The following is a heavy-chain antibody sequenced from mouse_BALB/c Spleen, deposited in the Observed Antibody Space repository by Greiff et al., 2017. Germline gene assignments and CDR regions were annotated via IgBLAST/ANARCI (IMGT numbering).Heavy chain of an antibody. CDR2: INPSNGGT. CDR3: TRFLTTRAMDY. J-gene: IGHJ4*01. CDR1: GYTFTSYY. Sequence: QVHVKQSGAELVKPGASVKLSCKASGYTFTSYYMYWVKQRPGQGLEWIGEINPSNGGTNFNEKFKSKATLTVDKSSSTAYMQLSSLTSEDSAVYYCTRFLTTRAMDYWGQGTSVTVSS. V-gene: IGHV1S81*02. D-gene: IGHD1-2*01.